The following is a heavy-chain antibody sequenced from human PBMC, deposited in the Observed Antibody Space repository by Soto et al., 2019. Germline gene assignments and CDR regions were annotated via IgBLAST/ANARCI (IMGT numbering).Heavy chain of an antibody. CDR3: AKDKDTTFSPQDY. J-gene: IGHJ4*02. V-gene: IGHV3-23*01. D-gene: IGHD2-15*01. CDR1: GFTFTIYA. Sequence: GGSLRLSCAASGFTFTIYAMTWVRQAPGKGLECVSAISGSGGSTYYADSVKGRFTISRDNSKNTLYLQMNSLRAEDTAVYFCAKDKDTTFSPQDYWGQGTLVTVSS. CDR2: ISGSGGST.